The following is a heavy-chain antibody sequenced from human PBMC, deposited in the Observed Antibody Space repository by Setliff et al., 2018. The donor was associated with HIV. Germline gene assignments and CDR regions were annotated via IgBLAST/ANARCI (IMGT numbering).Heavy chain of an antibody. CDR2: ISFDGSDK. V-gene: IGHV3-30*03. CDR1: GFTFSWYG. Sequence: PGGSLRLSCAASGFTFSWYGMDWVRQAPGKGLEWVAVISFDGSDKYYADSVKGRFTLSRDNAKNSLFLQMNSLRAEDTAVYYCASIELAAMVPVDYWGQGTLVTVSS. CDR3: ASIELAAMVPVDY. J-gene: IGHJ4*02. D-gene: IGHD5-18*01.